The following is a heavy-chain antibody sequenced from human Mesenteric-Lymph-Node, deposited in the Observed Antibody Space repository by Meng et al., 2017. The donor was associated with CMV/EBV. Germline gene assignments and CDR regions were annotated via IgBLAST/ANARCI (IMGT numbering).Heavy chain of an antibody. CDR1: YTFTSYG. D-gene: IGHD2-2*01. V-gene: IGHV1-18*01. CDR3: ARDLCSSTSCSSRNWFDP. J-gene: IGHJ5*02. CDR2: ISAYNGNT. Sequence: YTFTSYGISWVRQAHGQGLEWMGWISAYNGNTNYAQKLQGRVTMTTDTSTSTAYMELRSLRSDDTAVYYCARDLCSSTSCSSRNWFDPWGQGTLVTVSS.